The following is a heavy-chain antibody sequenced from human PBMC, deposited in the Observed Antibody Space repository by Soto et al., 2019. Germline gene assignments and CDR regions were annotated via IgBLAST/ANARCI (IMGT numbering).Heavy chain of an antibody. CDR1: GGSFSGYY. D-gene: IGHD6-6*01. J-gene: IGHJ4*02. Sequence: SETLSLTCAVYGGSFSGYYWSWIRQPPGKGLEWIGEINHSGSTNYNPSLKSRVTISVDTSKNQFSLKLSSVTAADTAVYYCARDPEYSSSSGSFQWYYFDYWGQGTLVTVSS. CDR2: INHSGST. V-gene: IGHV4-34*01. CDR3: ARDPEYSSSSGSFQWYYFDY.